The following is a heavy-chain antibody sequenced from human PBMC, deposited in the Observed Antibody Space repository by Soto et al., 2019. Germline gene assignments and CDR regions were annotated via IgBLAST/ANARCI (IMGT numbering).Heavy chain of an antibody. J-gene: IGHJ6*03. CDR2: INHSGST. CDR1: GGSFSGYY. V-gene: IGHV4-34*01. CDR3: ARAVAGTDYYYYYMDV. Sequence: SETLSLTCAVYGGSFSGYYWSWIRQPPGKGLEWIGEINHSGSTNYNPSLKSRVTISVDTSKNQFSLKLSSVTAADTAVYYCARAVAGTDYYYYYMDVWGKGPTVT. D-gene: IGHD6-19*01.